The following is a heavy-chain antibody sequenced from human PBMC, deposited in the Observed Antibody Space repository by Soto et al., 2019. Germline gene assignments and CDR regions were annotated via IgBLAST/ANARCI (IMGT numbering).Heavy chain of an antibody. V-gene: IGHV1-18*01. J-gene: IGHJ6*03. CDR1: GYTFTSYG. D-gene: IGHD5-12*01. Sequence: ASVKVSCKASGYTFTSYGISWVRQAPGQGLEWMGWISAYNGNTNYAQKLQGRVTMTTDTSTSTAYMELRSLRSDDTAVYYCARDQRFWDPGYVGTLYYYYMDVWGKGTTVTVSS. CDR3: ARDQRFWDPGYVGTLYYYYMDV. CDR2: ISAYNGNT.